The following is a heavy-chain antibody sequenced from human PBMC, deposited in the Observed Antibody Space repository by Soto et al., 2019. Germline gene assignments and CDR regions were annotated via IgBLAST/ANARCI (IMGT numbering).Heavy chain of an antibody. CDR2: IIPLFGTL. D-gene: IGHD3-10*01. CDR3: ASGSLYGSGSYPVDY. Sequence: SVKVSFKASGGTFNNHLISWVRQAPGQGLEWMGTIIPLFGTLNYAQKLQGRVTLSADRSTSTAYMELSSLRSDDTAVYYCASGSLYGSGSYPVDYWGQGTLVTVSS. J-gene: IGHJ4*01. CDR1: GGTFNNHL. V-gene: IGHV1-69*06.